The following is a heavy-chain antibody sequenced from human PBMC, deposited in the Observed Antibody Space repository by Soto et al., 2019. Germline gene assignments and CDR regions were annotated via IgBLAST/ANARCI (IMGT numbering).Heavy chain of an antibody. CDR3: ARDLFGGWPLYDRSGYYRHFDY. CDR2: ISAYNGNT. J-gene: IGHJ4*02. CDR1: GYTFTSYG. Sequence: QVQLVQSGAEVKKPGASVKVSCKASGYTFTSYGISWVRQAPGQGLEWMGWISAYNGNTNYAQKLQGRVTMTTDTSTSTAYMELRSLRSDDTAVYYCARDLFGGWPLYDRSGYYRHFDYWGQGTLVTVSS. V-gene: IGHV1-18*01. D-gene: IGHD3-22*01.